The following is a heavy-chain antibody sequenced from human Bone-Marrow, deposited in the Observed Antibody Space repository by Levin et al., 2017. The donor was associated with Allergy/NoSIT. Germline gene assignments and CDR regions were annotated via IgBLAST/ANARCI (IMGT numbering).Heavy chain of an antibody. CDR2: IYSGGST. CDR3: ARDRGITGTTRYYYYYGMDV. CDR1: GFTVSSNY. J-gene: IGHJ6*02. D-gene: IGHD1-7*01. Sequence: QPGGSLRLSCAASGFTVSSNYMSWVRQAPGKGLEWVSVIYSGGSTYYADSVKGRFTISRDNSKNTLYLQMNSLRAEDTAVYYCARDRGITGTTRYYYYYGMDVWGQGTTVTVSS. V-gene: IGHV3-66*01.